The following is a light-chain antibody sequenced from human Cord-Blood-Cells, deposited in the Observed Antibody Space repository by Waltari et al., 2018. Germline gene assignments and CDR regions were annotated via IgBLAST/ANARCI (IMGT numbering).Light chain of an antibody. CDR3: QQSYSTPYS. Sequence: DIQMTQCPSSLSACVGDRGTITCRESQSISSYLNWYQQKPGQAPKLLIYAASSWQSGVPSRFSGSGSGTDFTLTISSLQPEEVATYYCQQSYSTPYSFGQGTKLEIK. CDR2: AAS. CDR1: QSISSY. V-gene: IGKV1-39*01. J-gene: IGKJ2*03.